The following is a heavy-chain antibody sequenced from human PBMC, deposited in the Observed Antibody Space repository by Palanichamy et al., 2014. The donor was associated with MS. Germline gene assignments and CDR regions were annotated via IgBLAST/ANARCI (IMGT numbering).Heavy chain of an antibody. CDR3: AKHGSGSYYSDDVGSDY. J-gene: IGHJ4*02. D-gene: IGHD3-10*01. Sequence: EVQLVESGGGLVQPGRSLRLSCAASGFTFDDYAMHWVRQAPGKGLEWVSGISWNSGSIGYADSVKGRFTISRDNAKNSLYLQMNSLRAEDTALYYCAKHGSGSYYSDDVGSDYWGQGTLVTVSS. V-gene: IGHV3-9*01. CDR2: ISWNSGSI. CDR1: GFTFDDYA.